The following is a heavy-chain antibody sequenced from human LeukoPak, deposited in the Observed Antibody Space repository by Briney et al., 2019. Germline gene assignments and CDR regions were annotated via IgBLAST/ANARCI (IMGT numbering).Heavy chain of an antibody. CDR1: GFTFSSYA. D-gene: IGHD3-16*01. J-gene: IGHJ6*02. CDR2: ISGTGGRT. CDR3: AKGLHGGVGYGVDV. V-gene: IGHV3-23*01. Sequence: GGSLRLSCAASGFTFSSYAMSWVRQAPGKGLEWVSSISGTGGRTYSADSVKGRFTISRDNSKNTLYLQMKNLRVEHTAVYYCAKGLHGGVGYGVDVWGQGTTVSVSS.